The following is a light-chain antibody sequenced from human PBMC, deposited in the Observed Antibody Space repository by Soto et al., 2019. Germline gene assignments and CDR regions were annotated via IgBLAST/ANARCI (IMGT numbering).Light chain of an antibody. V-gene: IGKV3-15*01. CDR3: QQYKNWPLIT. Sequence: EIVRTQSPATLSVSAGERVTLSCRASQSVSSKLAWYQQKPGQAPRLLLYDASTRATGLPARFSGSGSGTELTLTVSSLQSEDFAVYYCQQYKNWPLITFGQGTRLEI. CDR1: QSVSSK. CDR2: DAS. J-gene: IGKJ5*01.